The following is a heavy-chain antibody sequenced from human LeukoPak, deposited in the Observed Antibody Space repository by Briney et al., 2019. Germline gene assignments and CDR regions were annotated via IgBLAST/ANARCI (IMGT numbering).Heavy chain of an antibody. CDR3: ARDGYSGSYFYYYYYMDV. CDR2: INPNSGGT. D-gene: IGHD1-26*01. Sequence: ASVKVSCKASGYTFSGFYIHWVRQAPGQGLEWMGWINPNSGGTNFAQKFQGRVTMTRDTSISTAYMELSRLRSDDTAVYYCARDGYSGSYFYYYYYMDVWGKGTTVTVSS. J-gene: IGHJ6*03. V-gene: IGHV1-2*02. CDR1: GYTFSGFY.